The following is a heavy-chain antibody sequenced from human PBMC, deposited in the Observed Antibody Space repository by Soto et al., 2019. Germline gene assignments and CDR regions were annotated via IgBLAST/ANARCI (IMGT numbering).Heavy chain of an antibody. D-gene: IGHD3-10*01. J-gene: IGHJ3*02. Sequence: SETLSLTCAVYVESFTGFYWTLIRQPPGKGLEWIGDINHSGGINYNPSLKSRVTISVDTSKSQFSLKLNSVTAADTAVYYCARDTIVRGVSDDGFHIWGQGTMVT. V-gene: IGHV4-34*01. CDR3: ARDTIVRGVSDDGFHI. CDR2: INHSGGI. CDR1: VESFTGFY.